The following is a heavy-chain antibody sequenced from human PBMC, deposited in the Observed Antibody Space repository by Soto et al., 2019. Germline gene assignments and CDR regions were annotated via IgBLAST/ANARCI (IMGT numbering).Heavy chain of an antibody. V-gene: IGHV1-18*01. Sequence: GASVKVSCKASGYTFTSYGISWVRQAPGQGLEWMGWISAYNGNTNYAQKLQGRVTMTTDTSTSTAYMELRSLRSDDTAVYYCARVYSYDFWSGSDYGMDVWGQGTTVTVSS. CDR3: ARVYSYDFWSGSDYGMDV. J-gene: IGHJ6*02. CDR1: GYTFTSYG. CDR2: ISAYNGNT. D-gene: IGHD3-3*01.